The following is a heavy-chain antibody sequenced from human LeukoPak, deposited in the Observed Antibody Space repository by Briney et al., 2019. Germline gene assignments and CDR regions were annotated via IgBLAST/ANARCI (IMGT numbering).Heavy chain of an antibody. V-gene: IGHV3-74*01. Sequence: GGSLRLSCAASGFTFSGFWMHWVRQTPGKGLVGVSRINSDGSSINYADSVKGRFTISRDNAKSSMWLQMNSLRDEDTAVYYCARDQTPFYWGQGSLVTVSS. CDR3: ARDQTPFY. J-gene: IGHJ4*02. CDR2: INSDGSSI. CDR1: GFTFSGFW. D-gene: IGHD2-15*01.